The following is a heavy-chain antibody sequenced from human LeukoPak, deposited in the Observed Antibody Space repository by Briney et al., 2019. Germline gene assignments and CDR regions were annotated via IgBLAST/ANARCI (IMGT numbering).Heavy chain of an antibody. J-gene: IGHJ4*02. CDR1: GFTFGDYA. D-gene: IGHD6-13*01. CDR3: TRYSWYYFDY. V-gene: IGHV3-49*04. Sequence: PGRSLRLSCTASGFTFGDYAMSWVRQAPGKGLERVGFIRSKAYGGTTEYAASVKGRFTISRDDSKSIAYLQMNSLKTEDTAVYYCTRYSWYYFDYWGQGTLVTVSS. CDR2: IRSKAYGGTT.